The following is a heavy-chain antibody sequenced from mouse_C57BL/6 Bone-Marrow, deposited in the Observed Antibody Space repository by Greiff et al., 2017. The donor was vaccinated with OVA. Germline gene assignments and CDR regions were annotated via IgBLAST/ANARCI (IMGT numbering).Heavy chain of an antibody. J-gene: IGHJ1*03. D-gene: IGHD1-1*01. Sequence: VQLQQSGAELARPGASVKLSCKASGYTFTSYGISWVKQRTGQGLEWIGEIYPRSGNTYYNDKFKGKATLTADQSSSTAYMELRSLTSEDSAVYFCANYGSSWGYFDVWGTGTTVTVSS. CDR2: IYPRSGNT. CDR1: GYTFTSYG. V-gene: IGHV1-81*01. CDR3: ANYGSSWGYFDV.